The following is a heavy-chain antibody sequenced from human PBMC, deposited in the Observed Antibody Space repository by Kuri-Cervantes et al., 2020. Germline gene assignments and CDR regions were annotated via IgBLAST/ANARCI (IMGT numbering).Heavy chain of an antibody. D-gene: IGHD2-8*02. V-gene: IGHV3-43D*04. Sequence: GESLKISCAASGFTFSFYWMTWVRQAPGKGLEWVSLISWDGGSTYYADSVKGRFTISRDNSKNSLYLQMNSLRAEDAALYYCAKGGYTTEDALDIWGQGTMVTVSS. CDR2: ISWDGGST. J-gene: IGHJ3*02. CDR1: GFTFSFYW. CDR3: AKGGYTTEDALDI.